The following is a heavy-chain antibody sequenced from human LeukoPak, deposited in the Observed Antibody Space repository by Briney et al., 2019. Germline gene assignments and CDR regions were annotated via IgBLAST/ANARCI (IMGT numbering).Heavy chain of an antibody. V-gene: IGHV4-38-2*02. CDR2: IYHSGST. J-gene: IGHJ4*02. Sequence: SSQTLSLTCTVSGGSISSGYYWGWIRQPPGKGLEWIGSIYHSGSTYYNPSLKSRVTISVDTSKNQFSLELSSVTAADTAVYYCARFTVSGSSKNWGQGTLVTVSS. CDR1: GGSISSGYY. D-gene: IGHD3-16*01. CDR3: ARFTVSGSSKN.